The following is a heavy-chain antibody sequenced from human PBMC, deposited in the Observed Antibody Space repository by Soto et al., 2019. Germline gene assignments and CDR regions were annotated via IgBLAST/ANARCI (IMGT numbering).Heavy chain of an antibody. CDR2: VYNSGST. CDR1: GGSIRSNS. V-gene: IGHV4-59*01. D-gene: IGHD1-26*01. Sequence: PSETLSLTCTVFGGSIRSNSWSWVRRPPGKGLEWIGYVYNSGSTTYSPSFNSRVTISADTSRNQFSLTLTSVTAADTAVYFCARESGESYGAFDIWGQGTMVTVSS. J-gene: IGHJ3*02. CDR3: ARESGESYGAFDI.